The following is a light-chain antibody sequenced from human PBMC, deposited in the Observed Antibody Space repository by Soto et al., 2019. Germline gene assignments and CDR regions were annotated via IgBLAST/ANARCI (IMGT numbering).Light chain of an antibody. Sequence: EIPMTQSPSSLSASVGDRVTITCQSSQSIISYLNWYQQKAGKAPQLLIYAASSLQSGVPARFSGSGSGTDFILSISSLQPEDSAIYYCQQSYSSPRTFGQGTKLEI. CDR1: QSIISY. CDR3: QQSYSSPRT. J-gene: IGKJ2*01. V-gene: IGKV1-39*01. CDR2: AAS.